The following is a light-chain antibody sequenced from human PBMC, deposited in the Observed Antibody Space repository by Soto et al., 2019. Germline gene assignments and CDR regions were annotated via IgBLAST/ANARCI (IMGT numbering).Light chain of an antibody. CDR2: DAS. Sequence: EIVLTQSPATLSLSPGERATLSCGASQSVGSTNLAWYQQKPGLAPSLLIYDASTRATGIPDRFSGSGSGTDFTLTISRLEPEDFAVYHCQQYDRSPFTFGPGTKVDIK. J-gene: IGKJ3*01. V-gene: IGKV3D-20*01. CDR1: QSVGSTN. CDR3: QQYDRSPFT.